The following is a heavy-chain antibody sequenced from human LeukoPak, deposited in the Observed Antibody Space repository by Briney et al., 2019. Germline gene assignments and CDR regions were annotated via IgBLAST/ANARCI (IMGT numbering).Heavy chain of an antibody. J-gene: IGHJ5*02. CDR1: GYTFTSYG. Sequence: ASVKVPCKASGYTFTSYGISWVRQAPGQGLEWMGWISAYNGNTIYAQKLQGRVTMTTDTSTSTAYMELRSLRSDDTAVYYCARDLGAARPNWFDPWGQGTLVTVSS. V-gene: IGHV1-18*01. D-gene: IGHD6-6*01. CDR2: ISAYNGNT. CDR3: ARDLGAARPNWFDP.